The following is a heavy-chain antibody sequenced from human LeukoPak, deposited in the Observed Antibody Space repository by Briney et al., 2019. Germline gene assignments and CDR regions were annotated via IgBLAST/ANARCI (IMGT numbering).Heavy chain of an antibody. D-gene: IGHD3-10*01. Sequence: PSETLSLTCTVSGYSISSGYYWGWIRQPPGKGLEWIGSIYYSGSTYYNPSLKSRVTISVDTSKNQFSLKLSSVTAADTAVYYCARDPGYYGSGSYFFDYWGQGTLVTVSS. CDR1: GYSISSGYY. J-gene: IGHJ4*02. CDR2: IYYSGST. CDR3: ARDPGYYGSGSYFFDY. V-gene: IGHV4-38-2*02.